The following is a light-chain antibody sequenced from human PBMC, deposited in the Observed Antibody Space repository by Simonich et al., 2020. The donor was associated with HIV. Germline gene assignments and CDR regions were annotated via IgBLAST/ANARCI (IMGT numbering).Light chain of an antibody. V-gene: IGKV1-12*01. CDR2: DAS. J-gene: IGKJ2*01. Sequence: DIQMTQSPFSVSASVGDRVTISCRAKQGISSWLAWYQQKPGNAPKLLIYDASSLQRGVPSRFSGSGSGTNFTLTISSLNPEDFATYYCQQANSFPPTFGQGTKLEIK. CDR1: QGISSW. CDR3: QQANSFPPT.